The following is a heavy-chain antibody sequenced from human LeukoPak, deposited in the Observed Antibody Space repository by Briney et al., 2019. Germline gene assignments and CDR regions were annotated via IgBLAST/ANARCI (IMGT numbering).Heavy chain of an antibody. CDR1: GVSISSGDYY. CDR3: ARVSFGGVIVDC. CDR2: IYYSGGT. J-gene: IGHJ4*02. V-gene: IGHV4-30-4*01. Sequence: PSQTLSLTCTVSGVSISSGDYYWSWIRQPPGKGLEWIGYIYYSGGTYYNPSLKSRLTVSVDTSKNQFSLKLSSVTAADTAVYYCARVSFGGVIVDCWGQGTLVTVSS. D-gene: IGHD3-16*02.